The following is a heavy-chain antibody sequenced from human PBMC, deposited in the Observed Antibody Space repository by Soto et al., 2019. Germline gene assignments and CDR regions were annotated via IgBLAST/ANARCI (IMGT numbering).Heavy chain of an antibody. J-gene: IGHJ4*02. D-gene: IGHD2-15*01. CDR3: ARLMDIAAIAAATRH. V-gene: IGHV3-30*04. CDR1: GFTFSSYA. CDR2: ISYDGRTE. Sequence: QVHLVESGGGVVQPGRSLRLSCVASGFTFSSYAMQWVRQAPGKGLEWVTVISYDGRTEYYADSVKVRFTISSDNSVNTLYLHMNSLRPEDTAVYFWARLMDIAAIAAATRHCGQGTLVTVSS.